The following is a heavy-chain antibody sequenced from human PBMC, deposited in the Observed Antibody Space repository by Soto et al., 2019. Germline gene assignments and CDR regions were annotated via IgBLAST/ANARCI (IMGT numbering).Heavy chain of an antibody. CDR2: ISGSGGST. J-gene: IGHJ4*02. Sequence: GGSLRLSCAASGFTFSSYAMSWVRQAPGKGLEWVSAISGSGGSTYYADSVKGRFTISRDNSKNTLYLQMNSLRAEDTAVYYCAKDGVLLWFGELLPYYFDYWGQGTLVTVSS. CDR1: GFTFSSYA. CDR3: AKDGVLLWFGELLPYYFDY. D-gene: IGHD3-10*01. V-gene: IGHV3-23*01.